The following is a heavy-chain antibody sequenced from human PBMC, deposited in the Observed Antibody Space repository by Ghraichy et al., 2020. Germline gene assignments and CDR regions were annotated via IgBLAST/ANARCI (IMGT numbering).Heavy chain of an antibody. CDR1: GVSISSYY. CDR2: IHTRGGS. J-gene: IGHJ3*02. D-gene: IGHD3-16*01. CDR3: ARVWQSGITPHRFDI. Sequence: SETLSLTCSVSGVSISSYYWSWIRQSAGKGLEWIGRIHTRGGSNSNPSLKSRVNMSVDTSENQFSLNLRSVTAADTAVYYCARVWQSGITPHRFDIWGQGTMVTVSS. V-gene: IGHV4-4*07.